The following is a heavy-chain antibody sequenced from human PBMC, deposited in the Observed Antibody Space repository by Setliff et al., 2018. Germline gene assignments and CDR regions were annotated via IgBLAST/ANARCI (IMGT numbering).Heavy chain of an antibody. CDR1: GYTFARHW. CDR3: ARRTGFAVAGFDH. V-gene: IGHV5-51*03. CDR2: IYPGDSET. J-gene: IGHJ4*01. D-gene: IGHD6-19*01. Sequence: PGESLKISCQGSGYTFARHWIAWVRQMPSKGLEWMAIIYPGDSETRYNPSFQGQVTISADKSINTAYLQWSSLKASDTATYFCARRTGFAVAGFDHWGRGTLVTVSS.